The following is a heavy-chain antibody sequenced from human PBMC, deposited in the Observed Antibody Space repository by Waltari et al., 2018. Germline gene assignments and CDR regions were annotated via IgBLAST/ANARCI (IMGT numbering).Heavy chain of an antibody. V-gene: IGHV4-39*07. CDR2: IYYSGST. CDR3: ARVALYLIDV. D-gene: IGHD2-8*01. J-gene: IGHJ6*02. Sequence: QLQLQESGPGLAKPSETLSLTCTVPGGSISSSRYYWGWIRQPPGKGLEWIGSIYYSGSTYYNPSLKSRVTISVDTSKNQFSLKLSSVTAADTAVYYCARVALYLIDVWGQGTTVTVSS. CDR1: GGSISSSRYY.